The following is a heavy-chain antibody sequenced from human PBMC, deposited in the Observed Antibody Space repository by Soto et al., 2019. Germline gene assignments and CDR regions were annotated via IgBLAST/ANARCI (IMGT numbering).Heavy chain of an antibody. D-gene: IGHD6-19*01. J-gene: IGHJ4*02. V-gene: IGHV3-30-3*01. CDR2: ISYDGSNK. Sequence: QVQLVESGGGVVQPGRSLRLSCAASGFTFSSYAMHWVRQAPGKGLEWVAVISYDGSNKYYADSVKGRFTISRDNSKNTLYLQMNSLRAEDTAVYYCARVMEQWLVSEFDYWGQGTLVTVSS. CDR3: ARVMEQWLVSEFDY. CDR1: GFTFSSYA.